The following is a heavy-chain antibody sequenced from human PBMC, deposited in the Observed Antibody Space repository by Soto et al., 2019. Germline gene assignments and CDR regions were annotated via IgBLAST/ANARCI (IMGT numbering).Heavy chain of an antibody. CDR2: IDGDGSRI. CDR3: ARGGADILTGPLDY. D-gene: IGHD3-9*01. V-gene: IGHV3-74*01. Sequence: EAQLVESGGGLVQPGGSLRLSCAASGFTFSTNWMHWVRQAPGKGLVWVARIDGDGSRISYADSVKGRFTISRDNAKNTLYLEMNSLRVEDTAVYYCARGGADILTGPLDYWGQGTLVTVSS. J-gene: IGHJ4*02. CDR1: GFTFSTNW.